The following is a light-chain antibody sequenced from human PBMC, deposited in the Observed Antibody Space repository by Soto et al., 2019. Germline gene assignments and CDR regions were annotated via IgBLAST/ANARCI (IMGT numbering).Light chain of an antibody. J-gene: IGKJ1*01. CDR3: QQYNSWPPWT. Sequence: EIVMTQSPATLSVSPGERATLSCWASQSVSSNLAWYQQKPGQAPRLLIYGASTRATGIPARFSGSGSGTEFTLTISSLQSEDFAVYYCQQYNSWPPWTFGQGTKVEIK. CDR1: QSVSSN. CDR2: GAS. V-gene: IGKV3-15*01.